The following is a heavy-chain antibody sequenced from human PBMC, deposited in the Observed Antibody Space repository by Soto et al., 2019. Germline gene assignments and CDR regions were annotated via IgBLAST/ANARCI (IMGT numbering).Heavy chain of an antibody. V-gene: IGHV3-23*01. CDR2: ISGSGGST. D-gene: IGHD3-10*01. J-gene: IGHJ4*02. CDR1: GFTFSSYA. CDR3: AKANMVRGVIPQPQYYFEY. Sequence: GGSLRLSCAASGFTFSSYAMSWVRQAPGKGLEWVSAISGSGGSTYYADSVKGRFTISRDNSKNTLYLQMNSLRAEDTAVYYCAKANMVRGVIPQPQYYFEYSGQGTLVTVSS.